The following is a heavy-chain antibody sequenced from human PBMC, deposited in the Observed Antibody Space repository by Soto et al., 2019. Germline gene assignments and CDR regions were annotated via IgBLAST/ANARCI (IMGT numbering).Heavy chain of an antibody. CDR3: ARSRGSGTGFDY. CDR1: GYTFSNYG. Sequence: ASVKVSCKASGYTFSNYGISWVRQAPGQGLEWTAWISGYNGDTKNAQSLQGRVTVTTDTSTSTSYMELRSLRSDDTAIYYCARSRGSGTGFDYWGQGTLVTVAS. D-gene: IGHD3-10*01. V-gene: IGHV1-18*01. CDR2: ISGYNGDT. J-gene: IGHJ4*02.